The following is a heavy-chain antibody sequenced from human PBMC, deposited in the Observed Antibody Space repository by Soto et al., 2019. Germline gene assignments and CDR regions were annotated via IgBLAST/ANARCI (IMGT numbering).Heavy chain of an antibody. CDR3: ATFYEGDCTTTTCYGDFDY. D-gene: IGHD2-2*01. V-gene: IGHV1-69*02. CDR1: GGTFNRYS. J-gene: IGHJ4*02. CDR2: IIPMFGIT. Sequence: QVHLVQAGAEVKKPGSSVKVSCRASGGTFNRYSISWVRQAPGQGLEWMGRIIPMFGITNYAQKFQDRVMITADKSANTAYMEVSGLRSEDTAMYYCATFYEGDCTTTTCYGDFDYWGQGTLVTVSS.